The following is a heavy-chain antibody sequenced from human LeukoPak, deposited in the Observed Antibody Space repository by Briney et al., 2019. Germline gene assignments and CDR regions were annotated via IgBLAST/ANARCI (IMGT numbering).Heavy chain of an antibody. Sequence: GGSLRLSCAASGFTVSTNAMSWVRQAPGRGLEWVSGIGGDGRTHYADSVRGRFSIFRGNSKNTVYLQMNSLRDDDTAVYHCAKDLSWWAAVDFWGQGMLVTVSS. V-gene: IGHV3-23*01. CDR1: GFTVSTNA. J-gene: IGHJ4*02. CDR2: IGGDGRT. CDR3: AKDLSWWAAVDF. D-gene: IGHD2-8*02.